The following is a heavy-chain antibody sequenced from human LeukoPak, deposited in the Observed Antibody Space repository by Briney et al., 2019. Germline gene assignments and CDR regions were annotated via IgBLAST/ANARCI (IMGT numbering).Heavy chain of an antibody. Sequence: GRSLRLSCVTSGFTFSHYGMHWVRQLPGKGLEWVAAISFDAEGDYHVDSVKGRFTISRDNSKNTLYLQMNSLRAEDTAVYYCARLKPMGYWGQGTLVTVSS. CDR1: GFTFSHYG. V-gene: IGHV3-30*03. CDR3: ARLKPMGY. J-gene: IGHJ4*02. CDR2: ISFDAEGD.